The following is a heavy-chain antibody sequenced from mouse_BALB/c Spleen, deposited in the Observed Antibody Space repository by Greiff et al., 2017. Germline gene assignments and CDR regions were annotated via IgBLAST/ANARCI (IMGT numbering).Heavy chain of an antibody. CDR3: ARGGYGNYDWYFDV. Sequence: VKLQESGPELVKPGASVRISCKASGYTFTSYYIHWVKQRPGQGLEWIGWIYPGNVNTKYNEKFKGKATLTADKSSSTAYMQLSSLTSEDSAVYFCARGGYGNYDWYFDVWGAGTTVTVSS. CDR2: IYPGNVNT. J-gene: IGHJ1*01. D-gene: IGHD2-10*02. V-gene: IGHV1S56*01. CDR1: GYTFTSYY.